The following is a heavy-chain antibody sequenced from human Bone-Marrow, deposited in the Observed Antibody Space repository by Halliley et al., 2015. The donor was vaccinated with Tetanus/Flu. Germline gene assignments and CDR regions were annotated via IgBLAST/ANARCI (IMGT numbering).Heavy chain of an antibody. CDR3: ARGTLLDAFDV. Sequence: TLSLTCSISGGSISGDYSWSWIRQPPGKGLEWIGYIYHTGNSYYNPSLTSRLTISIDRSKNQISLMLTSVTAADTAVYYCARGTLLDAFDVWGPGTRVTVSS. V-gene: IGHV4-30-2*01. J-gene: IGHJ3*01. CDR1: GGSISGDYS. CDR2: IYHTGNS.